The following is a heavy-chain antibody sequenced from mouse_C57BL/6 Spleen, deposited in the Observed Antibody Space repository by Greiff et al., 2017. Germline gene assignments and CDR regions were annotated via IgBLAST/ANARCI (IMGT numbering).Heavy chain of an antibody. CDR2: SRNKANDYTT. J-gene: IGHJ1*03. V-gene: IGHV7-1*01. D-gene: IGHD4-1*01. CDR1: GFTSSDFY. CDR3: ARDAPNWDGNWYFDV. Sequence: EVKLVESGGGLVQSGRSLRLSCATSGFTSSDFYMEWVRQAPGKGLEWIAASRNKANDYTTEYSASVKGRFIVSRDTSQSILYLQMNALRAEDTAIYYWARDAPNWDGNWYFDVWGTGTTVTVSS.